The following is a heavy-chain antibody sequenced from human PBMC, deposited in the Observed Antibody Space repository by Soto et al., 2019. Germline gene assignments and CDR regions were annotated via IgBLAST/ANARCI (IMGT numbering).Heavy chain of an antibody. J-gene: IGHJ4*02. Sequence: GGSLRLSCAASGFTFSSYGMHWVRQAPGKGLEWVAVIWYDGSNKYYADSVKGRFTISRDNSKNTLYLQMNSLRAEDTAVYYCASEYCSSTSCYPLPNSWGQGTLVTVSS. CDR3: ASEYCSSTSCYPLPNS. CDR2: IWYDGSNK. D-gene: IGHD2-2*01. CDR1: GFTFSSYG. V-gene: IGHV3-33*01.